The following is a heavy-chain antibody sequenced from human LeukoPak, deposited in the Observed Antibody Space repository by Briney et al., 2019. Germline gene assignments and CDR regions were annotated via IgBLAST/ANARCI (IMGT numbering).Heavy chain of an antibody. J-gene: IGHJ4*02. D-gene: IGHD4-23*01. V-gene: IGHV3-48*02. Sequence: PGGSLRLSCAASGFTFSTYSLNWVRQAPGKGLEWVSYISSSSGIIYADSVKGRCTVSRDNAKNSLYLQMNSPRDDDTGVYYCAFQDGGIVYWGQGTLVTVSS. CDR2: ISSSSGI. CDR1: GFTFSTYS. CDR3: AFQDGGIVY.